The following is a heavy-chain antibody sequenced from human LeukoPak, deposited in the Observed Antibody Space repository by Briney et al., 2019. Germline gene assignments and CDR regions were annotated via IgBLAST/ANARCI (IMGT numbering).Heavy chain of an antibody. V-gene: IGHV4-4*07. CDR3: ARDHPYYYDSSGYSGRDAFDI. J-gene: IGHJ3*02. CDR1: GGSISSYY. D-gene: IGHD3-22*01. CDR2: IYTSGST. Sequence: PSETLSLTCTVSGGSISSYYWSWIRQPAGKGLEWIGRIYTSGSTNYNPSLKSRVTMSVDTSKNQFSLKLSSVTAADTAVYYCARDHPYYYDSSGYSGRDAFDIWGQGTMVTVSS.